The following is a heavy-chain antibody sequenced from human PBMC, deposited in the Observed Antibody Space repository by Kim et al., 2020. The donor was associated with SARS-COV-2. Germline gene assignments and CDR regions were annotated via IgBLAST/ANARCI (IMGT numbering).Heavy chain of an antibody. CDR3: ARDLSEITIFGVVTNYGMDV. CDR2: INTNTGNP. V-gene: IGHV7-4-1*02. J-gene: IGHJ6*02. D-gene: IGHD3-3*01. CDR1: GYTFTSYA. Sequence: ASVKVSCKASGYTFTSYAMNWVRQAPGQGLEWMGWINTNTGNPTYAQGFTGRFVFSLDTSVSTAYLQISSLKAEDTAVYYCARDLSEITIFGVVTNYGMDVWGQGTMVTVSS.